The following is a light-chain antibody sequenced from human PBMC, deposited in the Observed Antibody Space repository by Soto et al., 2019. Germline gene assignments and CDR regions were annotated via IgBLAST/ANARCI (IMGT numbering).Light chain of an antibody. CDR2: AAS. CDR3: QQSYSTPPFT. J-gene: IGKJ3*01. Sequence: DIQMTQSPSSLSASVGDRVTITCRASQSISSYLNWYQQKPGKAPKLLIYAASILQSGVPSRFSGIGYGTDFTLTISSLQPEDFATYYCQQSYSTPPFTFGPGTKVDIK. CDR1: QSISSY. V-gene: IGKV1-39*01.